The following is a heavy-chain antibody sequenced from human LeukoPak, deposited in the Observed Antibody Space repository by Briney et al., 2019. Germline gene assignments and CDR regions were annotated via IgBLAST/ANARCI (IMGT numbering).Heavy chain of an antibody. CDR3: ARDTPQHYYDSSGPLEVYFDY. D-gene: IGHD3-22*01. V-gene: IGHV3-23*01. CDR1: GFTFSSYA. Sequence: GGSLRLSCAASGFTFSSYAMSWVRQAPGKGLEWVSAISGSGGSTYYADSVKGRFTISRDNSKNTLYLQMNSLRAEDTAVYYCARDTPQHYYDSSGPLEVYFDYWGQGTLVTVSS. CDR2: ISGSGGST. J-gene: IGHJ4*02.